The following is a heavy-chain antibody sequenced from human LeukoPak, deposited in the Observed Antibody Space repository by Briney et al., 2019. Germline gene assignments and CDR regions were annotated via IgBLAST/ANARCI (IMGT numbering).Heavy chain of an antibody. Sequence: PSETLSLTCTVSGGSISSGDYYWSWIRQPPGKGLEWIGYIYYSGSTYYNPSLKSRVTISVDTSKNQFSLKLSSVTAADSAVSYCARAILATIPYYFDYWGQGTLVTVSS. CDR1: GGSISSGDYY. CDR3: ARAILATIPYYFDY. J-gene: IGHJ4*02. V-gene: IGHV4-30-4*08. CDR2: IYYSGST. D-gene: IGHD5-24*01.